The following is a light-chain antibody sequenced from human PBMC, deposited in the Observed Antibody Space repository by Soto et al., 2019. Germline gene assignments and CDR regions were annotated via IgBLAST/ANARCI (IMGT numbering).Light chain of an antibody. CDR3: CSYAGSYTV. Sequence: QSALTQPRSVSGSPGQSVTISCTGTSSDVGGYNDVSWYQQHPGKAPKLMIDDVSKRPSGVPDRFSGSKSGNTASLTISGLQAEDEADYYCCSYAGSYTVFGGGTKLTV. CDR1: SSDVGGYND. CDR2: DVS. V-gene: IGLV2-11*01. J-gene: IGLJ3*02.